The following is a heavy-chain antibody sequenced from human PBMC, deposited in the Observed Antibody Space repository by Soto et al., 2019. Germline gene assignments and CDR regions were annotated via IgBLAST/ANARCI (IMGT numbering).Heavy chain of an antibody. D-gene: IGHD2-15*01. V-gene: IGHV1-18*01. J-gene: IGHJ3*02. CDR1: GYTFTTYG. Sequence: QVQLVQSGAEVKKPGASVKVSCKASGYTFTTYGITWVRQAPGQGLEWMGWISAYNGNTNYAQKLQGRVTMTTETSTSTAYMELRSLRSDDTAVYYCARDRIVVVVAAPDAFDIWGQGTMVTVSS. CDR2: ISAYNGNT. CDR3: ARDRIVVVVAAPDAFDI.